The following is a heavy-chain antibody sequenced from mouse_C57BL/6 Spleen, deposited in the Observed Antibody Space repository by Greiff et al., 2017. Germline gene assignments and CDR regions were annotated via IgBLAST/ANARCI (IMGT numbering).Heavy chain of an antibody. Sequence: VQLQQSGAELVKPGASVKLSCTASGFNIKDYYTHWVKQRTEQGLEWIGRIDPEAGETKYAPKFQGKATITADTSSNTPYLQHSSLTSEDTAVYYWAREGYGSSYDAMDYWGQGTSVTVSS. CDR2: IDPEAGET. CDR3: AREGYGSSYDAMDY. D-gene: IGHD1-1*01. CDR1: GFNIKDYY. V-gene: IGHV14-2*01. J-gene: IGHJ4*01.